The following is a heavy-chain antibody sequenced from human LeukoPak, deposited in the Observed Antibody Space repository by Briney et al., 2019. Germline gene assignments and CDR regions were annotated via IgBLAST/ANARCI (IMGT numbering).Heavy chain of an antibody. D-gene: IGHD3-9*01. Sequence: GASVKVSCKTSGYTFTSYGISWVRQAPGQGLEWMGWISAYNGNTNYAQKFQGRVTMTTDTSTSTAYMELRSLRSDDTAVYYCARIDRDYDILTGYSNFNWFDPWGQGTLVTVSS. CDR1: GYTFTSYG. CDR2: ISAYNGNT. CDR3: ARIDRDYDILTGYSNFNWFDP. V-gene: IGHV1-18*01. J-gene: IGHJ5*02.